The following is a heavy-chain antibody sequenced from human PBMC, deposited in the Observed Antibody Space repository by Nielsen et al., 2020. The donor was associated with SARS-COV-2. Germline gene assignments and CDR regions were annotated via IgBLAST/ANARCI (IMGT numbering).Heavy chain of an antibody. Sequence: GESLKISCAASGFTFSSYSMNWVRQAPGKGLEWVSSISSSSSYIYYADSVKGRFTISRDNAKNSLYLQMNSLRAEDTAVYYCARDRTRELLSDYWGQGTLVTVSS. V-gene: IGHV3-21*01. CDR1: GFTFSSYS. CDR2: ISSSSSYI. D-gene: IGHD1-26*01. CDR3: ARDRTRELLSDY. J-gene: IGHJ4*02.